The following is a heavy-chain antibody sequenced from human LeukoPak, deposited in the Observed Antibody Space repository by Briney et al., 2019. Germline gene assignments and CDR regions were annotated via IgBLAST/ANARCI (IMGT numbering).Heavy chain of an antibody. J-gene: IGHJ4*02. CDR3: ARTSTYSSSWYYWSQSLVVDY. V-gene: IGHV4-34*01. CDR2: INHGGST. CDR1: GGSISSYY. D-gene: IGHD6-13*01. Sequence: SETLSLTCTVSGGSISSYYWSWIRQPPGKGLEWIGEINHGGSTNYNPSLKSRVTISVDTSKNQFSLKLSSVTAADTAVYYCARTSTYSSSWYYWSQSLVVDYWGQGTLVTVSS.